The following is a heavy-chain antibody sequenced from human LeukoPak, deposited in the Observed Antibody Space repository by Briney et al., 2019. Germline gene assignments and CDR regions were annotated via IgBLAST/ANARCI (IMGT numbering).Heavy chain of an antibody. CDR1: RYTLTSSY. CDR3: ARASVMISGTVDY. J-gene: IGHJ4*02. CDR2: INPSVGST. V-gene: IGHV1-46*01. D-gene: IGHD3-16*01. Sequence: ASVKVSCKSSRYTLTSSYMHCVRQAPGQGLEWMGIINPSVGSTSSAQKFQGRVTMTRDTSTSTVYMGLSSLRSEDTAVYYGARASVMISGTVDYWGEGTLVTVSS.